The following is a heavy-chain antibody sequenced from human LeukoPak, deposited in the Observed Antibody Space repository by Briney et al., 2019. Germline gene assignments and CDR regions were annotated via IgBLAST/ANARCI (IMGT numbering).Heavy chain of an antibody. V-gene: IGHV3-23*01. D-gene: IGHD3-9*01. CDR1: GFTFSSYA. CDR3: ATKRDILTGYLPFDY. CDR2: ISGSGGST. J-gene: IGHJ4*02. Sequence: PGGSLRLSCAASGFTFSSYAMSWVRQAPGKGLEWVSAISGSGGSTYYADSVKGRFTISRDNSKNTLYLQMNSLRAEDTAVCYCATKRDILTGYLPFDYWGQGTLVTVSS.